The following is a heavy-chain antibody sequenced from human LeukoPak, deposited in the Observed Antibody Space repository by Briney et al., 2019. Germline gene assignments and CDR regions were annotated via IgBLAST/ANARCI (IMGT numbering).Heavy chain of an antibody. Sequence: SETLSLTCTVSGGSISSYYWSWIRQPPGKGLEWIGYIYYSGSTNYNPSLKSRVTISVDTSKNQFSLKLSSVTAADTAVYYCARQTGYCSGGSCRGYWGQGTLVTVSS. J-gene: IGHJ4*02. D-gene: IGHD2-15*01. CDR2: IYYSGST. CDR1: GGSISSYY. V-gene: IGHV4-59*08. CDR3: ARQTGYCSGGSCRGY.